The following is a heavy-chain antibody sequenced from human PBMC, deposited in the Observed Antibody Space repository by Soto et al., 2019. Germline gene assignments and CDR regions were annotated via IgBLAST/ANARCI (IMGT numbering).Heavy chain of an antibody. CDR1: GGSISSSSYY. CDR3: ARSPSSYKGYVVVAVIVRDLFDS. CDR2: IYYSGST. J-gene: IGHJ5*01. Sequence: SSETLSLTCTVSGGSISSSSYYWGWILHPPGKGLEWIGSIYYSGSTYYNPSLKSRVTISVDTSKNQFSLKLSSVTAADTAVYYCARSPSSYKGYVVVAVIVRDLFDSWGQGTLVIVSS. V-gene: IGHV4-39*01. D-gene: IGHD2-15*01.